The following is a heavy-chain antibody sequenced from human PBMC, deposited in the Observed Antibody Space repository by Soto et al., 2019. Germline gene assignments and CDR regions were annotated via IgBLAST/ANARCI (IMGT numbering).Heavy chain of an antibody. CDR1: GGSFSGYY. J-gene: IGHJ4*02. CDR2: INHSEST. Sequence: SETLSLTCAVYGGSFSGYYWSWIRQPPGKGLEWIGEINHSESTNYNPSLKSRVTISVDTSRNQFSLKVNSVTAADTAVYYCARGVVYYYDSSGYYFSPYYFDYWGQGTLVTVSS. D-gene: IGHD3-22*01. V-gene: IGHV4-34*01. CDR3: ARGVVYYYDSSGYYFSPYYFDY.